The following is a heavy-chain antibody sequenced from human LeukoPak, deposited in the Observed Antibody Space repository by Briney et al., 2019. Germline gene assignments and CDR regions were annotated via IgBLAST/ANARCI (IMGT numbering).Heavy chain of an antibody. CDR3: AREGGGDCYDCPFDY. J-gene: IGHJ4*02. Sequence: SETLSLTCTVSGGSISSGSYYWSWIRQPAGKGLEWIGRIYTSGSRNYNPSLKSRVTISVDTSKNQFSLKLSSVTAADTAVYYCAREGGGDCYDCPFDYWGQGTLVTVSS. D-gene: IGHD2-21*02. CDR1: GGSISSGSYY. V-gene: IGHV4-61*02. CDR2: IYTSGSR.